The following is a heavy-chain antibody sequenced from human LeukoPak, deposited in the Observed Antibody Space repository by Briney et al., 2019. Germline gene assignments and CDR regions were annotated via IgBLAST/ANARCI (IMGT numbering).Heavy chain of an antibody. V-gene: IGHV1-2*06. CDR2: INPNSGDT. CDR3: ARDYCGGDCFPDY. J-gene: IGHJ4*02. Sequence: ASVKVSCKTSGYTFTGYYVHWVRQAPGQGLEWMGRINPNSGDTNYAQKFQGRVTMTRDTSISTAYMELSRLRSDDTAVYYCARDYCGGDCFPDYWGQGTLVTVSS. CDR1: GYTFTGYY. D-gene: IGHD2-21*02.